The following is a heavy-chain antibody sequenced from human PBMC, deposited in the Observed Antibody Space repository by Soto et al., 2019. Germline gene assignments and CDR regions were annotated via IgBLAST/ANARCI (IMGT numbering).Heavy chain of an antibody. D-gene: IGHD2-15*01. V-gene: IGHV1-18*01. J-gene: IGHJ2*01. CDR3: VRCYCSVGSCYACWHFDL. CDR1: GYTLSDYA. Sequence: QVQLVQSGGEVKKPGASVKVSCQASGYTLSDYAISWVRQAPGQGLEWMGWISASTRNTDQAQNFQGRVILTLDTSTNTAYMELRSLRSDDTAVYYCVRCYCSVGSCYACWHFDLWGRGTLVTVSS. CDR2: ISASTRNT.